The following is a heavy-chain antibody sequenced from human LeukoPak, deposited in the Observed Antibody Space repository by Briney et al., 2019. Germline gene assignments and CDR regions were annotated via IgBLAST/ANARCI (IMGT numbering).Heavy chain of an antibody. CDR2: IYYSGNT. CDR3: ARTRGRVSKTDFDS. V-gene: IGHV4-39*07. CDR1: GASVSSDDYF. J-gene: IGHJ4*02. D-gene: IGHD5/OR15-5a*01. Sequence: SETLSLTCTVSGASVSSDDYFWGWIRQPPGKGLEWIATIYYSGNTYYNPSLSSRVTISADSSKNQFSLRLRSVTAADAAVYFCARTRGRVSKTDFDSWGQGTLVTVSS.